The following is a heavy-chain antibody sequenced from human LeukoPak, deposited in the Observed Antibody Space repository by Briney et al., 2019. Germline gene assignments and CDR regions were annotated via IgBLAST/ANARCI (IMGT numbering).Heavy chain of an antibody. Sequence: ASVKVSCKASGYDFTKYAVQWVRQAPGQRLEWMGWIDAGNGRTKYSQDFQGRVTITRDTSARIAYMELRSLTTDDMSVYYCARSIWSTTVTAYFFDYWGQGTLVTVSS. CDR3: ARSIWSTTVTAYFFDY. V-gene: IGHV1-3*03. J-gene: IGHJ4*02. CDR2: IDAGNGRT. CDR1: GYDFTKYA. D-gene: IGHD4-17*01.